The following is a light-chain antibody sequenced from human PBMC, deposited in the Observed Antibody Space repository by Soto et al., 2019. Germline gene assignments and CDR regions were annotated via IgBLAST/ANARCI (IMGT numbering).Light chain of an antibody. CDR3: QQYGSSPRT. J-gene: IGKJ1*01. V-gene: IGKV3-20*01. CDR2: GAS. Sequence: EIVLTQSPGTLSLSPGKRATLPCRASQSVSSSYLAWYQQKPGQAPRLLIYGASSRATGIPDRFSGSGSGTDFTLTISRLEPEDFAVYYCQQYGSSPRTFGQGTKVEIK. CDR1: QSVSSSY.